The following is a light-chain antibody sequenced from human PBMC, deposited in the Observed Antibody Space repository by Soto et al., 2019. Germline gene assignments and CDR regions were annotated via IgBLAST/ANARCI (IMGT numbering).Light chain of an antibody. CDR3: QQYNNWPRT. V-gene: IGKV3-15*01. J-gene: IGKJ3*01. CDR2: GAS. CDR1: QSVSSN. Sequence: EIVMTQSPATLSVSPGERATLSCRASQSVSSNLAWYQQKPGQAPRLLIYGASTRATGIPVRFSGGGSGTEFTLTISSLQSEDFAVYYCQQYNNWPRTFGPGTKVDI.